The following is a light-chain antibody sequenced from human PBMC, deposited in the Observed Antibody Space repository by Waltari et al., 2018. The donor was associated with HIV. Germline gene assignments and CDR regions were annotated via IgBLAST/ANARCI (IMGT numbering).Light chain of an antibody. CDR3: ASNRLDYTLI. V-gene: IGLV2-14*03. CDR2: DIN. CDR1: STDSRFYQF. Sequence: QSALTQPASVSGFLGQSINISCTGISTDSRFYQFLSWYQQHPGKIPRLIIFDINNRPSGVSDHFSGSRSGNSASLTFSGLQSGDEAHYYCASNRLDYTLIFGGGTKLTVL. J-gene: IGLJ2*01.